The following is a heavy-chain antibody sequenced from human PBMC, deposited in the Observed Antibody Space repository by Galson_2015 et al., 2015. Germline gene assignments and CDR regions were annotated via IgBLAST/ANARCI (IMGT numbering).Heavy chain of an antibody. Sequence: LSCAASGFTFSSYGMRWVRQAAGKGLEWVAAISYDGSNQLYADSVRGRFTISRDNSKNTLYLQMNSLRAEDTAVYYCARDVEYCSSNSCYSGYYAMDVWGQGTKVTVSS. D-gene: IGHD2-2*01. CDR1: GFTFSSYG. J-gene: IGHJ6*02. CDR2: ISYDGSNQ. V-gene: IGHV3-30*03. CDR3: ARDVEYCSSNSCYSGYYAMDV.